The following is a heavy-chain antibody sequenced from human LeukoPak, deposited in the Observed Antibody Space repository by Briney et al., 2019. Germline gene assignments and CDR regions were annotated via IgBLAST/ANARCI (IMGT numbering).Heavy chain of an antibody. V-gene: IGHV4-34*01. Sequence: SETLSLTRAVYGGSFSGYYWSWIRQPPGKGLEWIGEINHSGSTNYNPSLKSRVTISVDTSKNQFSLKLSSVTAADTAVYYCARGGTRSYYYYYGMDVWGQGTTVTVSS. D-gene: IGHD2-2*01. CDR2: INHSGST. J-gene: IGHJ6*02. CDR3: ARGGTRSYYYYYGMDV. CDR1: GGSFSGYY.